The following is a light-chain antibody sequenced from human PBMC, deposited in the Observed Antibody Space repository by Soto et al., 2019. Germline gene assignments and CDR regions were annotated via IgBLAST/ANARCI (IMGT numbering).Light chain of an antibody. CDR1: SSNLGINF. CDR3: ATWDGSLSVGV. V-gene: IGLV1-51*02. CDR2: ENN. J-gene: IGLJ1*01. Sequence: QSVLTQPPSVSAAPEQKVTISCSGGSSNLGINFVSWYQQFPGGVPKLLIHENNKRPSGIPDRFSGAKSGTSATLDITGLQAGDEADYYCATWDGSLSVGVFGGGTKVTVL.